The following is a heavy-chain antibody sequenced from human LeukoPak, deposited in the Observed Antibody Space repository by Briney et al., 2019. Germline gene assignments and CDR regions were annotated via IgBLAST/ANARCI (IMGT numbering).Heavy chain of an antibody. Sequence: ASVKVSCKASEYTFTGYYIHWVRQAPGQGLEWMGWISGYNGKTNYAQKLQGRVTMTTDTSTSTAYMELRSLRSDDTAVYYCARDYRDVLLWFGELSKWGQGTLVTVSS. D-gene: IGHD3-10*01. V-gene: IGHV1-18*04. J-gene: IGHJ4*02. CDR1: EYTFTGYY. CDR2: ISGYNGKT. CDR3: ARDYRDVLLWFGELSK.